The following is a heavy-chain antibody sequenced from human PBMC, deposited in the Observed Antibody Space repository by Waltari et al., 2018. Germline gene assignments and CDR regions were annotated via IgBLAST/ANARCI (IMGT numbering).Heavy chain of an antibody. CDR1: GGSFSGYY. J-gene: IGHJ4*02. V-gene: IGHV4-34*01. D-gene: IGHD6-19*01. Sequence: QVQLQQWGAGLLKPSETLSLTCAVYGGSFSGYYWSWIRQPPGKGLEWIGEINHSGSTNSNPALKSRVTISVDTSKNQFSLKLSSVTAADTAVYYCARGPGAVAGTRVYFDYWGQGTLVTVSS. CDR2: INHSGST. CDR3: ARGPGAVAGTRVYFDY.